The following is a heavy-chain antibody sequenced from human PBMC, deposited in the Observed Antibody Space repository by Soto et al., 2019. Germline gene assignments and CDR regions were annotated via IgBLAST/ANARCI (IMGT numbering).Heavy chain of an antibody. D-gene: IGHD3-10*01. CDR1: GYSFNTYP. CDR2: IYPDNADT. V-gene: IGHV5-51*01. Sequence: GESLKISRKGSGYSFNTYPIAWVRQTPGKGLEWLGIIYPDNADTRYRPSLQVQVTLSADQSITTAYLQWSSLKASDSAMYYCARRYGPGGMDVWGQGTTVTVAS. J-gene: IGHJ6*02. CDR3: ARRYGPGGMDV.